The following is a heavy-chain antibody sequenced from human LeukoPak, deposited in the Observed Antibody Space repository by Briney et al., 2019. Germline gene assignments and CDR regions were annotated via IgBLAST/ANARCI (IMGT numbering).Heavy chain of an antibody. CDR3: ASLKRVAGPYFDY. CDR1: GGSFSGYY. J-gene: IGHJ4*02. D-gene: IGHD6-19*01. CDR2: INHSGST. V-gene: IGHV4-34*01. Sequence: SETLSLTCAVYGGSFSGYYWSWIRQPPGKGLVWIGEINHSGSTNYNPSLKSRVTISVDTSKNQFSLKLSSVTAADTAVYYCASLKRVAGPYFDYWGQGTLVTVSS.